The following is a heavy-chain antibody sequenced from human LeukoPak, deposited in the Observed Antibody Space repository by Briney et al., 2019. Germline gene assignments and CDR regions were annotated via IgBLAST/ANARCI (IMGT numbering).Heavy chain of an antibody. Sequence: GGSLRLSCAASGFTFSSYAMSWVRQAPGKGLEWVSAISGSGGSTYYADSVKGRFTIPRDNAKNSLYLQINSLRAEDTAVYYCARSSYSSSSSVWGQGTMVTVSS. V-gene: IGHV3-23*01. D-gene: IGHD6-6*01. J-gene: IGHJ3*01. CDR1: GFTFSSYA. CDR3: ARSSYSSSSSV. CDR2: ISGSGGST.